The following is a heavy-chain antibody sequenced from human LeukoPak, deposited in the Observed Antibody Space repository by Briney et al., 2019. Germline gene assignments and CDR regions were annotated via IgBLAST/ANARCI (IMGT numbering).Heavy chain of an antibody. J-gene: IGHJ4*02. D-gene: IGHD5-18*01. V-gene: IGHV3-7*01. CDR2: IKQDGSEK. CDR1: GFTFSNYW. CDR3: ARMVGYGAKE. Sequence: PGGSLRLSCAASGFTFSNYWMSWVRQAPGKGLGWVANIKQDGSEKYYVASVKGRFTISRDNAKNSLYLQMNSLRAEDTAVYYCARMVGYGAKEWGQGTLVTVSS.